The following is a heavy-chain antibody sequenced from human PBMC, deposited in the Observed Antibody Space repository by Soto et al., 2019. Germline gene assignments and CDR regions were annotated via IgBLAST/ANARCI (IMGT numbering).Heavy chain of an antibody. CDR3: ARGLYTMVRGVIRSGYWFDP. CDR2: SGST. J-gene: IGHJ5*02. V-gene: IGHV4-59*09. Sequence: SGSTNYNPSLKSRVTISVDTSKNQFSLKLSSVTAADTAVYYCARGLYTMVRGVIRSGYWFDPWGQGTLVTVSS. D-gene: IGHD3-10*01.